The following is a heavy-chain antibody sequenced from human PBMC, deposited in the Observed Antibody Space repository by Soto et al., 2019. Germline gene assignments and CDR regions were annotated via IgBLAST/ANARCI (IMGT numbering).Heavy chain of an antibody. Sequence: ASETLSLTCAVSGGSISSGGYSWSWIRQPPGKGLEWIGYIYHSGSTYYNPSLKSRVTISVDRSKNQFSLKLSSVTDADTAVYYCARVTGPWGEGTLVNVSS. CDR2: IYHSGST. V-gene: IGHV4-30-2*01. CDR1: GGSISSGGYS. D-gene: IGHD7-27*01. J-gene: IGHJ5*02. CDR3: ARVTGP.